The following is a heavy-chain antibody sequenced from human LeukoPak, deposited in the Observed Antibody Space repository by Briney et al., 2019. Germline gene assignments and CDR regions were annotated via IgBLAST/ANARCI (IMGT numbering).Heavy chain of an antibody. V-gene: IGHV3-23*01. CDR3: AKVRHSSSSLTNFDY. J-gene: IGHJ4*02. D-gene: IGHD6-6*01. CDR1: GFTFSRYW. CDR2: ISGSGGST. Sequence: GGSLRLSCVGSGFTFSRYWLNWVRQAPGKGLEWVSAISGSGGSTYYADSVKGRFTISRDNSKNTLYLQMNSLRAEDTAVYYCAKVRHSSSSLTNFDYWGQGTLVTVSS.